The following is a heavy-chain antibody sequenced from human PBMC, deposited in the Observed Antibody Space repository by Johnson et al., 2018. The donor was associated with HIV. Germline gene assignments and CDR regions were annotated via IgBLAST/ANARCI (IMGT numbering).Heavy chain of an antibody. CDR2: INSFGSST. CDR3: VSAVYSSSCFCAFDM. Sequence: VQLVESEGGLVQPGGSLRLSCAASGFTYDMYWMHWVRQAPGKGLVWVSRINSFGSSTNYADFVTGRFTISRDNAQNTLYLQMNSLRAEDTAVYYCVSAVYSSSCFCAFDMWGRGTVVTFSS. CDR1: GFTYDMYW. D-gene: IGHD6-6*01. V-gene: IGHV3-74*01. J-gene: IGHJ3*02.